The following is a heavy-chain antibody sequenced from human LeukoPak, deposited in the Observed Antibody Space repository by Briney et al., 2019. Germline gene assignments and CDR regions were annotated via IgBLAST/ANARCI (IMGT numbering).Heavy chain of an antibody. Sequence: PSETLSLTCTVSGGSISSGNYYWGWIRQPPGKGLEWIGSIYYSGSTYYNPSLKSRVTISVDTSKNQFSLKLNSVTAGDTAVYYCAGHVVLTVTTGDKLGYFDYWGQGTLVTVSS. V-gene: IGHV4-39*01. CDR2: IYYSGST. D-gene: IGHD4-17*01. CDR3: AGHVVLTVTTGDKLGYFDY. CDR1: GGSISSGNYY. J-gene: IGHJ4*02.